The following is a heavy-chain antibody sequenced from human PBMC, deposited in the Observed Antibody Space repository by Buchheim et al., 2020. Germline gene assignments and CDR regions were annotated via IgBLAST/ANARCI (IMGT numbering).Heavy chain of an antibody. CDR3: ARRAGRVVATGRPMIWYFDY. J-gene: IGHJ4*02. CDR2: IYYSGST. CDR1: GGSISSSSYY. V-gene: IGHV4-39*01. D-gene: IGHD2-21*02. Sequence: QLQLQESGPGLVKPSETLSLTCTVSGGSISSSSYYWGWIRQPPGKGLEWIGSIYYSGSTYYNPSLKSRVTISVDTSKNQFSLKLSSVTAADTAVYYCARRAGRVVATGRPMIWYFDYWGQGTL.